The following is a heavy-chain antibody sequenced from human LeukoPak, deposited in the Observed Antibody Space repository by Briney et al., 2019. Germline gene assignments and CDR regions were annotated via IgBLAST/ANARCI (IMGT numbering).Heavy chain of an antibody. Sequence: GASVKVSCKASGYSFTGYYIHWVRQAPGQGLEWMGWINPNSGGTNYAQKFQGRVTMTRDTSISTAYMELSRLRSDDTAVYYCARVTIFGVVGQGETDYWGQGTLVTVSS. CDR3: ARVTIFGVVGQGETDY. J-gene: IGHJ4*02. D-gene: IGHD3-3*01. CDR2: INPNSGGT. V-gene: IGHV1-2*02. CDR1: GYSFTGYY.